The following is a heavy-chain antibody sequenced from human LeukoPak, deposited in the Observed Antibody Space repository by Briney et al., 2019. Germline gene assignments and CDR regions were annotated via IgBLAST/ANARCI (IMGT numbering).Heavy chain of an antibody. J-gene: IGHJ4*02. CDR2: IFYSET. CDR1: GGSMSSMSYY. Sequence: SETLSLTCTVSGGSMSSMSYYWAWMRQPPGKGLEWIGSIFYSETSYNPSLRSRVTISVDTSKNQFSLKLTSVTAADTAVYYCARHERSPGIYYDSSGEYWGQGALVTVSS. D-gene: IGHD3-22*01. CDR3: ARHERSPGIYYDSSGEY. V-gene: IGHV4-39*01.